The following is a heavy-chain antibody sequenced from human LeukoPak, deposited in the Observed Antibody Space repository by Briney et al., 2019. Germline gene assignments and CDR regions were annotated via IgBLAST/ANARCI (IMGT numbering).Heavy chain of an antibody. V-gene: IGHV3-30-3*01. CDR2: ISYDGSNK. CDR3: ARGYYYDSNGAFDI. Sequence: PGGSLRLSCAASGFTFSSYAMHWVRQAPGEGLEWVAVISYDGSNKYYADSVKGRFTISRDNSKNTLYLQMNSLRAEDTAVYYCARGYYYDSNGAFDIWGQGTMVTVSS. D-gene: IGHD3-22*01. CDR1: GFTFSSYA. J-gene: IGHJ3*02.